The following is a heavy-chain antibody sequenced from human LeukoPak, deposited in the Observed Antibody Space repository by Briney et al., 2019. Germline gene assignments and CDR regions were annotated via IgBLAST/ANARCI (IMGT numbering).Heavy chain of an antibody. CDR3: AKGYYGSGSYDWFDY. J-gene: IGHJ4*02. CDR1: GFTFSTFA. D-gene: IGHD3-10*01. CDR2: LSYDGSSK. V-gene: IGHV3-30*04. Sequence: GGSLRLSCAASGFTFSTFAMHWVRQAPGKGLEWVAILSYDGSSKYYADSVKGRFTISRDNSKKTLYLQMNSLRAEDTAVYYCAKGYYGSGSYDWFDYWGQGTLVTVSS.